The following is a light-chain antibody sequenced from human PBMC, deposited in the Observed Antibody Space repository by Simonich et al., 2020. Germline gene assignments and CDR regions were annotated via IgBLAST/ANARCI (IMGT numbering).Light chain of an antibody. CDR3: QQYYSTPLT. J-gene: IGKJ1*01. CDR2: WAS. CDR1: QSVLYSSNNKHS. V-gene: IGKV4-1*01. Sequence: DIVMSQSPDSLAVSLGERATINCKSHQSVLYSSNNKHSLAWYQQKPGQPPTLLIYWASTRESGVPDRVSGSGSGTDFTLTISSLQAEDVAVYYCQQYYSTPLTFGQGTKVEIK.